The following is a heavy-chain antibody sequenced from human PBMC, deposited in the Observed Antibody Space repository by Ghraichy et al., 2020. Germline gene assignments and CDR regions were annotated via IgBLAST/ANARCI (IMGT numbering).Heavy chain of an antibody. J-gene: IGHJ4*02. CDR1: GFTFSSYA. V-gene: IGHV3-23*01. D-gene: IGHD2-21*02. CDR2: ISGDGIST. Sequence: GGSLRLSCAASGFTFSSYAMSWVRQAPGKGLEWVSGISGDGISTYYADSVKGRFTISRDNSKNTLYLQMDSLRAEDTAVYYCAKDLRPAGYCGGYCYSDYWGQGTLVTVSS. CDR3: AKDLRPAGYCGGYCYSDY.